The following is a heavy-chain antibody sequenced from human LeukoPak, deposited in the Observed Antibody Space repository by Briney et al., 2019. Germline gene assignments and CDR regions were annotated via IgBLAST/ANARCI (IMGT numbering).Heavy chain of an antibody. CDR1: GFTFSSYG. CDR2: IRYDGSNK. D-gene: IGHD4-11*01. CDR3: AKDPATVTTRAIYYYYYMDV. Sequence: GGSLRLSCAASGFTFSSYGMHWVRQAPGKGLEWVAFIRYDGSNKYYADSVKGRFTISRDNSKNTVYLQMNSLRAEDTAVYYCAKDPATVTTRAIYYYYYMDVWGKGTTVTVSS. V-gene: IGHV3-30*02. J-gene: IGHJ6*03.